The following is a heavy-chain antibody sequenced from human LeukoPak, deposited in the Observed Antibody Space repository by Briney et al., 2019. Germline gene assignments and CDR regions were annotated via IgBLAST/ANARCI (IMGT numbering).Heavy chain of an antibody. CDR1: GFTFSSYA. J-gene: IGHJ4*02. V-gene: IGHV3-30-3*01. CDR3: ARDNGALGFGELSYFDY. D-gene: IGHD3-10*01. CDR2: ISYDGSNK. Sequence: GRSLRLSCAASGFTFSSYAMHWVRQAPGKGLEWVAVISYDGSNKYYADSVKGRFTISRDNSKNTLYLQMNSLRAEDTAVYYCARDNGALGFGELSYFDYWGQGTLVTVSS.